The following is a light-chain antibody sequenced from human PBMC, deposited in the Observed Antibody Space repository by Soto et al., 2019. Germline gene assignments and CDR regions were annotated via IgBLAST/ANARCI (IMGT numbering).Light chain of an antibody. J-gene: IGKJ1*01. CDR2: KTS. CDR1: QSITDW. CDR3: QYWDDYSWT. Sequence: DIQMTQSLSTLSASVGDRVTITCRASQSITDWLAWYQQKPGKAPKFLIYKTSNLEAGVPARFSGSGSGTEFTLTINSVQPHDFATYYCQYWDDYSWTFGQGSKVEIK. V-gene: IGKV1-5*03.